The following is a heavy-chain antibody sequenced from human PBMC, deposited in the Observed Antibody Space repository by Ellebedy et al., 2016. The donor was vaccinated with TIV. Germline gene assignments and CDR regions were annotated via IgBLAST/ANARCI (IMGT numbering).Heavy chain of an antibody. V-gene: IGHV2-26*01. Sequence: SGPTLVKPTQTLTLTCTVSGFSLSNARMGVSWIRQPPGKALEWLAHIFSNDEKSYSTSLKSRLTISKDTSKSQVVLTMTNMDPVDTATYYCARMSAMAPGMAFDIWGQGTMVTVSS. CDR3: ARMSAMAPGMAFDI. CDR1: GFSLSNARMG. CDR2: IFSNDEK. J-gene: IGHJ3*02. D-gene: IGHD5-18*01.